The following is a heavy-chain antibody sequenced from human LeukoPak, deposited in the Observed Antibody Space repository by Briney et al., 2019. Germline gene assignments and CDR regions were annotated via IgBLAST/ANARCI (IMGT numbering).Heavy chain of an antibody. D-gene: IGHD3-9*01. CDR2: IYHSGST. J-gene: IGHJ4*02. CDR1: GYSISSSYY. CDR3: AREAVGHFDWLPFDY. Sequence: PSETLSLTCTVSGYSISSSYYWGWIRQPPGKGLEWIGSIYHSGSTYYNPSLKSRVTISVDTSKNQFSLKLSSVTAADTAVYYCAREAVGHFDWLPFDYWGQGTLVTVSS. V-gene: IGHV4-38-2*02.